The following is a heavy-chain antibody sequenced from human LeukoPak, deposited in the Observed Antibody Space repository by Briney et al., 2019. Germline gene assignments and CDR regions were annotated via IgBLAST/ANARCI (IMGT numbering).Heavy chain of an antibody. V-gene: IGHV3-21*06. Sequence: PGGSLRLSCAASGFTFSSYAMSWVRQAPGKGLDWVSSISSSSSSISYADSMKGRFTIPRDNVKNLLFLQMNSLRAEDTAIYYCARDRKGRTYGDPYWFFDLWGRGTLVSVSS. CDR2: ISSSSSSI. J-gene: IGHJ2*01. CDR3: ARDRKGRTYGDPYWFFDL. CDR1: GFTFSSYA. D-gene: IGHD4-17*01.